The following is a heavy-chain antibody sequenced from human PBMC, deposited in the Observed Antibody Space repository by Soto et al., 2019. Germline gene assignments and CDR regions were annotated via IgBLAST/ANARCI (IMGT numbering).Heavy chain of an antibody. CDR2: ISFDGKNK. CDR1: GFTFNDYA. D-gene: IGHD2-15*01. V-gene: IGHV3-30*03. Sequence: QVHLVESGGGGVQPGRSKRLSCVVSGFTFNDYAIHWVRQAPGKGLEWVAVISFDGKNKFYADSVKGRFTISRDRSKTTAYLQMNNLRAEDTAVYYCARDHWDCSGGGCNPHQLNFFAMDVWGQGTTVTVSS. CDR3: ARDHWDCSGGGCNPHQLNFFAMDV. J-gene: IGHJ6*02.